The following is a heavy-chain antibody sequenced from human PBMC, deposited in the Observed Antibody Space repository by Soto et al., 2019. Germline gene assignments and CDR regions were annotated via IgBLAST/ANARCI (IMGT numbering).Heavy chain of an antibody. V-gene: IGHV3-23*01. J-gene: IGHJ4*02. CDR2: ISGSGGST. CDR1: GFTFSSYA. CDR3: AKIVTYYYGSGSPIDY. D-gene: IGHD3-10*01. Sequence: EVQLLESGGGLVQPGGSLRLSCAASGFTFSSYAMSWVRQAPGKGLEWVSAISGSGGSTYYADSVKGRFTISRDNSKNTLYLQMNSMRVEDTAVYYCAKIVTYYYGSGSPIDYWGQGTLVTVSS.